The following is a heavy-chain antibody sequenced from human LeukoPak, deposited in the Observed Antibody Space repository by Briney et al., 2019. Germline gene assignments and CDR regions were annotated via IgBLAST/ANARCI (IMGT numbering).Heavy chain of an antibody. D-gene: IGHD6-13*01. CDR3: ARSPIAAAIKIFDY. V-gene: IGHV1-2*02. J-gene: IGHJ4*02. CDR1: GYTFTGYY. CDR2: INPNSGGT. Sequence: ASVNVSCKASGYTFTGYYMHWVRQAPGQGLEWMGWINPNSGGTNYAQKFQGRVTMTRDTSISIAYMELSRLRSDDTAVYYCARSPIAAAIKIFDYWGQGTLVTVSS.